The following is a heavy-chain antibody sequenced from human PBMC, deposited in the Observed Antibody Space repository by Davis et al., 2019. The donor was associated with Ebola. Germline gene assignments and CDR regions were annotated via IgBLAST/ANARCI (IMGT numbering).Heavy chain of an antibody. J-gene: IGHJ5*02. CDR1: GGSVSSGSYY. Sequence: SETLSLTCTVSGGSVSSGSYYWSWIRQPPGKGLEWIGYIYYSGSTYYNPSLKSRVTISVDTSKNQFSLKLSSVTAADTAVYYCARRGRITFGGVIVTPSWFDPWGQGTLVTVSS. D-gene: IGHD3-16*02. CDR3: ARRGRITFGGVIVTPSWFDP. CDR2: IYYSGST. V-gene: IGHV4-39*01.